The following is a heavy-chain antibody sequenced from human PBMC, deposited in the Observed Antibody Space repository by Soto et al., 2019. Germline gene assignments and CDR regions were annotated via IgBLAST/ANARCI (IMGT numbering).Heavy chain of an antibody. J-gene: IGHJ4*02. Sequence: SETLSLTCTVSGGSISSSSYYWGWIRQPPGKGLEWIGSIYYSGSTYYNPSLKSRVTISVDTSKNQFSLKLSSVTAADTAVYYCAMLWGGIAAAGPDYWGQGTLVTVSS. D-gene: IGHD6-13*01. V-gene: IGHV4-39*01. CDR2: IYYSGST. CDR1: GGSISSSSYY. CDR3: AMLWGGIAAAGPDY.